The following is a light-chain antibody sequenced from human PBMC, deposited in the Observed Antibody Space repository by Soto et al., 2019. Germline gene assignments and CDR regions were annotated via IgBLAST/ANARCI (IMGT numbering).Light chain of an antibody. CDR3: QQYNNWPWT. V-gene: IGKV3-15*01. CDR1: QSVSTY. J-gene: IGKJ1*01. Sequence: EIVLAQSPATLSVSPGERATLSCRASQSVSTYLAWYQQNPGQVPRLLIYGASTRATGIPARFSGSASGTDVTLTISSLQSEDLGVYYCQQYNNWPWTFGQGTKVEIK. CDR2: GAS.